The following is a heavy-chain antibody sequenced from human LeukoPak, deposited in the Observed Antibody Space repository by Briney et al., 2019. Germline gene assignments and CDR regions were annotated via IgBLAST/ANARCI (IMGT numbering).Heavy chain of an antibody. D-gene: IGHD3-10*01. CDR1: GGSISSYY. V-gene: IGHV4-59*08. Sequence: SETLSLTCTVSGGSISSYYWSWIRQPPGKGLEWIGYIYYSGSTNYNPSLKSRVTISVDTSKNQFSLKLSSVTAADTAVYYCAGGYYYGSGSCYSSNYWGQGTLVTVSS. CDR2: IYYSGST. J-gene: IGHJ4*02. CDR3: AGGYYYGSGSCYSSNY.